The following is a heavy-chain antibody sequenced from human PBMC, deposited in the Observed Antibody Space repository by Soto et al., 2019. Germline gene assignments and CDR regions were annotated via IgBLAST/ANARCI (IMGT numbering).Heavy chain of an antibody. J-gene: IGHJ6*02. V-gene: IGHV5-51*01. CDR1: GYSFTSYW. Sequence: PGESLKISCKGSGYSFTSYWIGWVRQMPGKGLEWMGIIYPGDSDTRYSPSFQGQVTISADKSISTAYLQWSSLQASDTAMYYCARLDYVFWSCYYVPPPYYYYGMDVWGQGTTVTVSS. CDR2: IYPGDSDT. D-gene: IGHD3-3*01. CDR3: ARLDYVFWSCYYVPPPYYYYGMDV.